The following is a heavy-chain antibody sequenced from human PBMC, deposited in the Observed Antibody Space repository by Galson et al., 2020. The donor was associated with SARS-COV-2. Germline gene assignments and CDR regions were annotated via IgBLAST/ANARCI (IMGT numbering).Heavy chain of an antibody. D-gene: IGHD3-3*01. CDR2: ISAYNGNT. Sequence: ASVKVSCKASGYTFTSYGISWVRQAPGQGLEWMGWISAYNGNTNYAQKLQGRVTMTTDTSTSTAYMELRSLRSDDTAVYYCARENPPRYEFWSGYSTGPYYFDYWGQGALVTVSS. V-gene: IGHV1-18*01. CDR1: GYTFTSYG. J-gene: IGHJ4*02. CDR3: ARENPPRYEFWSGYSTGPYYFDY.